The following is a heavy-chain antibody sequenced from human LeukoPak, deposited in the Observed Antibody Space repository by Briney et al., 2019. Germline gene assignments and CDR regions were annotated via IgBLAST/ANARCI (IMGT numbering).Heavy chain of an antibody. CDR2: INHSGST. CDR3: ASLGGEYQLYWFDP. CDR1: GGSFSGYY. Sequence: PSETLSLTCAVYGGSFSGYYWSWIRQPPGKGLEWIGEINHSGSTNYNPSLKSRVTISVDTSKNQFSLKLSSVTAADTAVYYCASLGGEYQLYWFDPWGQGTLVTVSS. V-gene: IGHV4-34*01. D-gene: IGHD2-2*01. J-gene: IGHJ5*02.